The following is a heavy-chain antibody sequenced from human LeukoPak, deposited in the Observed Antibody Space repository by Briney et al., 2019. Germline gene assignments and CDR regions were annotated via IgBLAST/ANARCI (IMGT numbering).Heavy chain of an antibody. J-gene: IGHJ4*02. D-gene: IGHD1-26*01. CDR2: IYPGDSDT. V-gene: IGHV5-51*01. Sequence: GESLKIFCKGSEYSLTSYWIGWVRQMPGKGLEWMGIIYPGDSDTRYSPSFQGQVTISADKSISTAYLQWSSLKASDTAMYYCARHAHRGSLDYWGQGTLVTVSS. CDR1: EYSLTSYW. CDR3: ARHAHRGSLDY.